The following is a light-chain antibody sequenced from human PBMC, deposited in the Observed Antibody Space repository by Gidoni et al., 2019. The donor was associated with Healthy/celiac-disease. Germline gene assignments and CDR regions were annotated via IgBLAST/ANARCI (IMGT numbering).Light chain of an antibody. J-gene: IGKJ3*01. Sequence: DIQMTQSPSSLSASVGDRVTITCRASQSISSYLNWYQQKPGKAPKLLIYAASSLQSGVPSRFSGSGSGTDFTLTISSLQPEDFATYYCQQSYSTLFGFTFGPXTKVDIK. V-gene: IGKV1-39*01. CDR3: QQSYSTLFGFT. CDR2: AAS. CDR1: QSISSY.